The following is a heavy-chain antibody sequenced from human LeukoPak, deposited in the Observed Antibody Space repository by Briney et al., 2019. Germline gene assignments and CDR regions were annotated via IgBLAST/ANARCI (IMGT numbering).Heavy chain of an antibody. D-gene: IGHD3-9*01. CDR1: GGSISSYY. V-gene: IGHV4-4*07. Sequence: SETLSLTCTVSGGSISSYYWSWIRQPAGKGLEWIGRIYTSGSTNYNPSLKSRVTMSVDTSKNQFSLKLSPVTAADTAVYYCAREPNYDILTGSCYFDYWGQGTLVTVSS. CDR2: IYTSGST. CDR3: AREPNYDILTGSCYFDY. J-gene: IGHJ4*02.